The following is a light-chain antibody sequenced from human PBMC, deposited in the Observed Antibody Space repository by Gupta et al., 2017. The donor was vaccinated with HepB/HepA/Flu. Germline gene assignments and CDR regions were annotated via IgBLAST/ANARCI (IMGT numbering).Light chain of an antibody. Sequence: QSVLTQPPSASGTPGQRVTISCSGSTPNIGVNAVNWYQQFPGTAPKLVIYTNNQRPSGVPDRFSGSKSGTSASLAISGLQSEDEAGYYCAAWDDSLNALLFGGGTKLTVL. CDR1: TPNIGVNA. CDR3: AAWDDSLNALL. J-gene: IGLJ3*02. V-gene: IGLV1-44*01. CDR2: TNN.